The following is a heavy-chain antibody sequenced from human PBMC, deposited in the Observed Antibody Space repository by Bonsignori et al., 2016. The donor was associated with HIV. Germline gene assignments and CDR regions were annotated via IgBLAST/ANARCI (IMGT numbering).Heavy chain of an antibody. CDR2: INSDGSST. V-gene: IGHV3-74*01. CDR3: ARDSVEQWLLNDAFDI. Sequence: VRQAPGKGLVWVSRINSDGSSTSYADSVKGRFTISRDNAKNTLYLQMNSLRAEDTAVYYCARDSVEQWLLNDAFDIWGQGTMVTVSS. D-gene: IGHD6-19*01. J-gene: IGHJ3*02.